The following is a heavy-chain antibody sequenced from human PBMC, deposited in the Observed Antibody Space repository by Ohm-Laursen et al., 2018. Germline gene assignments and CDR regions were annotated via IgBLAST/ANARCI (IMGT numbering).Heavy chain of an antibody. V-gene: IGHV4-38-2*01. CDR2: IYHSGST. CDR3: ARTEWFGELFAFDI. Sequence: SDTLSLTCAVSGYSISSGYYWGWIRQPPGKGLEWIGSIYHSGSTTYNSSLKSRVTISVDTSKNQFSLKLSSVTAADTAVYYCARTEWFGELFAFDIWGQGTMVTVSS. CDR1: GYSISSGYY. J-gene: IGHJ3*02. D-gene: IGHD3-10*01.